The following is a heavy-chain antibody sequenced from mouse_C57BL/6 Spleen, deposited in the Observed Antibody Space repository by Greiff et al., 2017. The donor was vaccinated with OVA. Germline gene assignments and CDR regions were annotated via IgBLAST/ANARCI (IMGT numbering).Heavy chain of an antibody. CDR1: GYTFTSYW. V-gene: IGHV1-55*01. CDR2: IYPGSGST. Sequence: QVQLQQPGAELVKPGASVKMSCKASGYTFTSYWINWVKQRPGHGLEWIGDIYPGSGSTHYNEKFKIKATLTVDTSSSTAYMQLSSLTSKDDEVDYCARTGDYSNDLDYWGQGTTLTVSS. CDR3: ARTGDYSNDLDY. J-gene: IGHJ2*01. D-gene: IGHD2-12*01.